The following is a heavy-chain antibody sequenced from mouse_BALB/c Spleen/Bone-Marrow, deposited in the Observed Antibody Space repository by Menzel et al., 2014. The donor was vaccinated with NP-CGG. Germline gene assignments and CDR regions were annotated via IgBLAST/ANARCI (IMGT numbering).Heavy chain of an antibody. CDR2: ISDGGSYT. V-gene: IGHV5-4*02. Sequence: EVKLMESGGGLVKPGGSLKLSCAASGFTFSDYYMYWVRQTPEKRLEWVVTISDGGSYTYYPDSVKGRFTISRDNAKNNLYLQMSSLKSEDTAMYYCARYGSSPYAMDYWGQGTSVTVSS. CDR3: ARYGSSPYAMDY. J-gene: IGHJ4*01. D-gene: IGHD1-1*01. CDR1: GFTFSDYY.